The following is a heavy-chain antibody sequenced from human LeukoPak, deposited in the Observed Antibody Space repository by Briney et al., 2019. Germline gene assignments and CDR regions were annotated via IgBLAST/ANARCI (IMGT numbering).Heavy chain of an antibody. D-gene: IGHD3-10*01. CDR1: GFTFSSYS. V-gene: IGHV3-21*01. CDR3: ARASAMVRGVKVPIVGFDP. Sequence: GGSLRLSCAASGFTFSSYSMNWVRQAPGKGLEWVSSISSSSSYIYYADSVKGRFTISRDNAKNSLYLQMNSLRAEDTAVYYCARASAMVRGVKVPIVGFDPWGQGTLVTVSS. J-gene: IGHJ5*02. CDR2: ISSSSSYI.